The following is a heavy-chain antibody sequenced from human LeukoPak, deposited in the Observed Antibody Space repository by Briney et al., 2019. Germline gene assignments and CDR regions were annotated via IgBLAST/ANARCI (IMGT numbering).Heavy chain of an antibody. J-gene: IGHJ5*02. CDR1: RFTFSSYA. D-gene: IGHD3-9*01. CDR3: AKEMRPYDILTGYFPT. CDR2: ISGSGGST. Sequence: GGSLRLSCAASRFTFSSYAMSWVRQAPGKGLEWVSAISGSGGSTYYADSVKGRFTISRDNSKNTLYLQMNSLRAEDTAVYYCAKEMRPYDILTGYFPTWGQGTLVTVSS. V-gene: IGHV3-23*01.